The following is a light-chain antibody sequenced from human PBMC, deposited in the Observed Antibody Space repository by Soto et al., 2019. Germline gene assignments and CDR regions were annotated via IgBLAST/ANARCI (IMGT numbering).Light chain of an antibody. J-gene: IGLJ1*01. CDR2: SNS. Sequence: QSVLAQPPSASLTPGQRVTFSCSGSSSNIGGNTVSWFQHLPRTAPKPLIFSNSQRPSGAPDRFSGAKSGTSASLAISGLQSEDEANYYCATWDDGLSAYVFGTGTKVTVL. CDR1: SSNIGGNT. V-gene: IGLV1-44*01. CDR3: ATWDDGLSAYV.